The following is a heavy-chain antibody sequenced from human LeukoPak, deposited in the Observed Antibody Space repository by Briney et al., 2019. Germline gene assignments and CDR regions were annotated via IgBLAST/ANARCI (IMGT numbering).Heavy chain of an antibody. V-gene: IGHV1-2*02. CDR1: GYTFTGYY. CDR3: ARDSVGLHDAFDI. Sequence: ASVKVSCKASGYTFTGYYIHWVRQAPGQGLEWMGWINPNRGGPNYAQSFQGRVTMTRDTSISTAYMELSRLKSDDTAVYYCARDSVGLHDAFDIWGQGTMVTVSS. CDR2: INPNRGGP. J-gene: IGHJ3*02.